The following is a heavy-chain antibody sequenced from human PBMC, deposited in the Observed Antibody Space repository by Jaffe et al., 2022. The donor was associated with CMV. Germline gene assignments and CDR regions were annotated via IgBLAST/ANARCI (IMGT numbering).Heavy chain of an antibody. Sequence: EVQLVESGGGLVKPGGSLRLSCAASGFTFSSYSMNWVRQAPGKGLEWVSSISSSSSYIYYADSVKGRFTISRDNAKNSLYLQMNSLRAEDTAVYYCARARGRITIFGVVITYFDYWGQGTLVTVSS. CDR2: ISSSSSYI. CDR1: GFTFSSYS. CDR3: ARARGRITIFGVVITYFDY. D-gene: IGHD3-3*01. V-gene: IGHV3-21*01. J-gene: IGHJ4*02.